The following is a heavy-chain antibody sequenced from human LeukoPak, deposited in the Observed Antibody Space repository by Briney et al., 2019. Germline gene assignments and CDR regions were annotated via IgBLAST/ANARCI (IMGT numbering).Heavy chain of an antibody. CDR3: ARDQVREAAIHYYGMDV. Sequence: GGSLRISCAASGFTFSSFQMTWVRQAPGEGLEGGANIKQDGSEKYYVDSVKGRFTISRDNAKNSLYLQMNSLRAEDTAVYYCARDQVREAAIHYYGMDVWGQGTTVTVSS. CDR2: IKQDGSEK. V-gene: IGHV3-7*01. CDR1: GFTFSSFQ. D-gene: IGHD5-18*01. J-gene: IGHJ6*02.